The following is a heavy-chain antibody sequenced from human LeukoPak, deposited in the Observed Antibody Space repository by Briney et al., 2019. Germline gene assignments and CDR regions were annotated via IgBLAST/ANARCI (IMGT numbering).Heavy chain of an antibody. CDR1: KFTFSNYG. D-gene: IGHD3-3*01. Sequence: GGSLRLSCTASKFTFSNYGMHWVRQAPGKGLEWVAVISYDGSNKYYADSVKGRFTISRDNSKNTLYLQMNSPRAEDTAVYYCARATRPNDFWSGYWYYYYGMDVWGQGTTVTVSS. CDR2: ISYDGSNK. V-gene: IGHV3-30*03. CDR3: ARATRPNDFWSGYWYYYYGMDV. J-gene: IGHJ6*02.